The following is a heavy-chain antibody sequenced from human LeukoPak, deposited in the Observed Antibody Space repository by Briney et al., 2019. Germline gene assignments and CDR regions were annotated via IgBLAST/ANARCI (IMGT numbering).Heavy chain of an antibody. CDR3: ARFLIGGGSPHYFDY. CDR1: GYTFTSYG. J-gene: IGHJ4*02. D-gene: IGHD2-15*01. V-gene: IGHV1-18*01. CDR2: ISAYNGNT. Sequence: ASVNVSCKASGYTFTSYGISWVRQAPGQGLEWMGWISAYNGNTNYAQKFQGRVIMTTDTFTSTAYMELMSLRSDDTAVYYCARFLIGGGSPHYFDYWGQGTLVTVSS.